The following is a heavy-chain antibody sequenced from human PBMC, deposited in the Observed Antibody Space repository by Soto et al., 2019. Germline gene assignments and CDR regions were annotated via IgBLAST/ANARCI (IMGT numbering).Heavy chain of an antibody. Sequence: GESLKISCQGSGYAFSSYWIAWVRQMPGKGLEWMGIIYPGDSDTRYSPSFQGQVTISVDKSITTAYLQWSSLKASDTAMYCCARGYCTATICDPWFDPWGQGTLVTVS. CDR3: ARGYCTATICDPWFDP. CDR2: IYPGDSDT. CDR1: GYAFSSYW. D-gene: IGHD2-8*02. V-gene: IGHV5-51*01. J-gene: IGHJ5*02.